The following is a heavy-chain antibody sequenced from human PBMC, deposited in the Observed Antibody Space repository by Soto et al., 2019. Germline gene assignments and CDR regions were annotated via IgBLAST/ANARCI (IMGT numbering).Heavy chain of an antibody. V-gene: IGHV1-46*01. CDR3: AKDFWSGLRDLPPDY. CDR2: INPSGGST. J-gene: IGHJ4*02. D-gene: IGHD3-3*01. CDR1: GYTFTSYY. Sequence: ASVKVSCKASGYTFTSYYMHWVRQAPGQGLEWMGIINPSGGSTSYAQKFQGRVTMTRDTSTSTVYMELSSLRSEDTAVYYCAKDFWSGLRDLPPDYWGQGTLVTVSS.